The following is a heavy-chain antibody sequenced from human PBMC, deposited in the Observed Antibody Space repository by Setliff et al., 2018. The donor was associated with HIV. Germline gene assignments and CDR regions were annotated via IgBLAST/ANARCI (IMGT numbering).Heavy chain of an antibody. CDR1: GGSFSSYY. D-gene: IGHD3-9*01. V-gene: IGHV4-34*01. J-gene: IGHJ4*02. CDR3: ARRPPIVRYDILTGDYRVHFDS. Sequence: SETLSLTCAVYGGSFSSYYLTWIRQTPEKGLEWMGDINHSGNTNYNPSIKSRVILSVDTSKNQFSLEVTSVTAADTAVYYCARRPPIVRYDILTGDYRVHFDSWGQGTLVTVSS. CDR2: INHSGNT.